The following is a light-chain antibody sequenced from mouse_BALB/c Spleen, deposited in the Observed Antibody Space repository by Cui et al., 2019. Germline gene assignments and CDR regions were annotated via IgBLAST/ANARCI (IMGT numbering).Light chain of an antibody. V-gene: IGKV4-80*01. CDR3: HQWSSYPWT. CDR2: STS. Sequence: VLTQPPAIMSASLGEEITLTCSASSSESYMHWYQQKSGTSPKLLIYSTSNLASGVPSRFSGSGSGTFYSLTISSVEAEDAADYYCHQWSSYPWTFGGGTKLEIK. CDR1: SSESY. J-gene: IGKJ1*01.